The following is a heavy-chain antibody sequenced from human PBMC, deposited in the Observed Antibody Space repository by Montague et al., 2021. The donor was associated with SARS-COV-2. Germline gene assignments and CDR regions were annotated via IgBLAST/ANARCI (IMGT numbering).Heavy chain of an antibody. CDR1: GGSISSSSYY. J-gene: IGHJ3*02. D-gene: IGHD3-3*01. V-gene: IGHV4-39*01. Sequence: SETLSLTCTVSGGSISSSSYYWGWIRQPPGKGLEWIGSIYYSGSTYYNPSLKSRVTISVDTSKNQFSLKLSSVTAAGTAVYYCARHSGRDTIFGVVIIPDAFDIWGQGTIVTVSS. CDR2: IYYSGST. CDR3: ARHSGRDTIFGVVIIPDAFDI.